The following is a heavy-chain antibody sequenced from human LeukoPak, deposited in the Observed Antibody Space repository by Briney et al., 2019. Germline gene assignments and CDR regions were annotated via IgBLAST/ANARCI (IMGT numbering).Heavy chain of an antibody. J-gene: IGHJ4*02. V-gene: IGHV1-18*01. Sequence: ASVKVSCKASGYTFTSYGISWVRQAPGQGLEWMGWISAYNGNTNYAQKLQGRVTMTTVTSTSTAYMELRSLRSDDTAVYYCATDQQEGVVGATPFDYWGQGTLVTVSS. CDR1: GYTFTSYG. CDR2: ISAYNGNT. D-gene: IGHD1-26*01. CDR3: ATDQQEGVVGATPFDY.